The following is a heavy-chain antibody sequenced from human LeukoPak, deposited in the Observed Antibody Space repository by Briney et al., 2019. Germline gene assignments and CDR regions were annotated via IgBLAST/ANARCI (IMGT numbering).Heavy chain of an antibody. Sequence: GGSLRLSCTASGFAFDEHGMSWVRQVPGKGLEWVSGINWSGGSTGYADPLRGRFTISRDNAKNSLYLQMDSLGAEDTALYYCARATITSPFYFDYWGQGTLVTVSS. CDR3: ARATITSPFYFDY. CDR2: INWSGGST. J-gene: IGHJ4*02. D-gene: IGHD2-2*01. V-gene: IGHV3-20*04. CDR1: GFAFDEHG.